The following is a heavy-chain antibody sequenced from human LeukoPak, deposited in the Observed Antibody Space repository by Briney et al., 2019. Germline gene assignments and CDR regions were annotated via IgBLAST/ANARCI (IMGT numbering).Heavy chain of an antibody. Sequence: GGSLRLSCAASGFTFSNAWMSWVRQAPGKGLEWVGRIKSKTDGWTTDYAAPVKGRFTISRDDSKNTLYLQMDSLKTEDTAVYYCTTSPAWFDPWGQGTLVTVSS. CDR1: GFTFSNAW. CDR3: TTSPAWFDP. CDR2: IKSKTDGWTT. J-gene: IGHJ5*02. V-gene: IGHV3-15*01.